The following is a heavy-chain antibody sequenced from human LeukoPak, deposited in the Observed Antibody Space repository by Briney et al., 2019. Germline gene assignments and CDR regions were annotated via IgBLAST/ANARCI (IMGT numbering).Heavy chain of an antibody. D-gene: IGHD3-10*02. CDR3: ARGALHVFDY. Sequence: PGGSLRLSCAASGFTSSDYEINWVRQAPGKGLEWVSCISTSGSTTYYADSMKGRFTISRDNAKNSLFLQMNTLTDEDTAVYYCARGALHVFDYWGQGTPVTVS. CDR2: ISTSGSTT. V-gene: IGHV3-48*03. J-gene: IGHJ4*02. CDR1: GFTSSDYE.